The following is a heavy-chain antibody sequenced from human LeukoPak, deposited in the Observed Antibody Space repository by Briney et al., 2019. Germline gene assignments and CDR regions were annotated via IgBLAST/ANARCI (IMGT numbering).Heavy chain of an antibody. D-gene: IGHD3-10*01. Sequence: SETLSLTCTVSGGSIRSDYWGWIRQPAGKGLEWIGRIYNSGSTNYNPSLKSRVTLSVDTSKNQFSLKLSSVTAADTAMYYCVRVCCYNDSGSEPNWFDPWGQGTLVTVSS. CDR2: IYNSGST. V-gene: IGHV4-4*07. CDR1: GGSIRSDY. J-gene: IGHJ5*02. CDR3: VRVCCYNDSGSEPNWFDP.